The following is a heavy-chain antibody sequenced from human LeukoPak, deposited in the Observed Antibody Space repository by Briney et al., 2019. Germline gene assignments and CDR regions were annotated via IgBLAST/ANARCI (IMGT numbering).Heavy chain of an antibody. Sequence: GGSLRLSCAASGFTFSSYWMCWVRQAPGKGLEWVSVISRSGDYTKYADSVKGRFTISRDNSKNTLSLQVSGLRAEDTAIYYCAKDRDDSGDYAFDYWGQGILVSVSS. D-gene: IGHD4-17*01. CDR3: AKDRDDSGDYAFDY. CDR1: GFTFSSYW. CDR2: ISRSGDYT. J-gene: IGHJ4*02. V-gene: IGHV3-23*01.